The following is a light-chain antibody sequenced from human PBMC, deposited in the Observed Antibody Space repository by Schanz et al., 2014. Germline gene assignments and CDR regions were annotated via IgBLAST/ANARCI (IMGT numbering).Light chain of an antibody. J-gene: IGKJ5*01. V-gene: IGKV3-15*01. CDR2: GAS. CDR3: QQYNSYPFT. CDR1: QSVRTN. Sequence: EIVMTQSPATLSVSPGERATLSCRASQSVRTNLAWYQQRLGQAPRLLIYGASTRATGIPARFSGSGSETEFTLTISSLQPEDFATYYCQQYNSYPFTFGQGTRLEIK.